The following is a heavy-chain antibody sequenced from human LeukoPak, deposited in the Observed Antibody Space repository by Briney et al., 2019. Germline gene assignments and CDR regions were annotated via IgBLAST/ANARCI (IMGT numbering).Heavy chain of an antibody. D-gene: IGHD3-16*01. J-gene: IGHJ6*03. Sequence: SETLSLTCTVSGGSINTYYWSWIRQPAGKGLEWIGRIYSSGTTHYNPSLKSRVTMSVDTSKNQFSLKLSSVTAADTAVYYCARETSQKGAHYMDVWGKGTAVTISS. CDR2: IYSSGTT. V-gene: IGHV4-4*07. CDR1: GGSINTYY. CDR3: ARETSQKGAHYMDV.